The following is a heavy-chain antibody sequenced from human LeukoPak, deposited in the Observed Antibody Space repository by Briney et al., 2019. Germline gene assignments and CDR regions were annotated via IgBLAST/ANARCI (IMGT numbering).Heavy chain of an antibody. V-gene: IGHV3-23*01. J-gene: IGHJ4*02. CDR3: AKGDYYDSSGFYPLDY. Sequence: QPGGSLRLSCAASGFTFSSYAMSWVRQAPGKGLEWVSAISGSGGSTYYADSVKGRFTISRDNSKNTLYLQMNSLRAEDTAAYYCAKGDYYDSSGFYPLDYWGQGTLVTVSS. D-gene: IGHD3-22*01. CDR1: GFTFSSYA. CDR2: ISGSGGST.